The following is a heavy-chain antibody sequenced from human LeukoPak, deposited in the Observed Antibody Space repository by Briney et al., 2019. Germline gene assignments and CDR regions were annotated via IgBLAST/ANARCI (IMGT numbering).Heavy chain of an antibody. J-gene: IGHJ4*02. V-gene: IGHV4-4*07. Sequence: PSETLSLTCTVSGGSISSYYWNWIRQPAGKGLEWIGRIHTSGSTNYNPSFKSRVTMSVDTSKNQCSLKLSSVTAADTAVYYCARGNIFCSGGSCSTNIDYWGQGTLVTVSS. CDR1: GGSISSYY. CDR2: IHTSGST. CDR3: ARGNIFCSGGSCSTNIDY. D-gene: IGHD2-15*01.